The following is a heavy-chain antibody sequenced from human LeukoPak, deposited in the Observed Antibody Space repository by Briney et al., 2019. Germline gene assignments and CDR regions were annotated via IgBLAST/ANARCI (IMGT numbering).Heavy chain of an antibody. V-gene: IGHV3-21*01. J-gene: IGHJ6*02. D-gene: IGHD3-10*01. CDR1: GFTFSSYS. CDR3: AKDRAPLLWFGEPKGPYYFGMDV. CDR2: ISSSSSYI. Sequence: KPGGSLRLFCAASGFTFSSYSMNWVRQAPGKWLEWVSSISSSSSYIYYADSVKGRFTISRENAKNMMYLQMNSLETEDTAVYYCAKDRAPLLWFGEPKGPYYFGMDVWGQGTTVTVSS.